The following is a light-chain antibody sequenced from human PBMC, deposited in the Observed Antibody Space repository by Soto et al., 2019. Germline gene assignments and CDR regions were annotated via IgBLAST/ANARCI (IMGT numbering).Light chain of an antibody. J-gene: IGLJ3*02. V-gene: IGLV1-40*01. CDR2: GNS. CDR1: SSNIGEGYD. Sequence: QSVLTQPPSVSGAPGQRVTISCTGSSSNIGEGYDVPWYQQLPGTAPKLLIYGNSNRHSGVPDRFSGSKSGTSASLAITGLQAEYEADYYCQSYDSSLSALVFGGGTKLTGL. CDR3: QSYDSSLSALV.